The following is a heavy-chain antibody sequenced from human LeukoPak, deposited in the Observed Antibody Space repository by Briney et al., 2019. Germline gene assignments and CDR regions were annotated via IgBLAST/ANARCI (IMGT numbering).Heavy chain of an antibody. D-gene: IGHD3-22*01. Sequence: GASVKVSCKASGYTFTNYGISWVRQAPGQGLEWMGWINAYNGYTDYAQKLQFRVTMTTDTSTSTAYMELRSLRSDDTAVYYCARAHSWSSGYYCDYWGQGTLVTVSS. CDR2: INAYNGYT. CDR3: ARAHSWSSGYYCDY. CDR1: GYTFTNYG. J-gene: IGHJ4*02. V-gene: IGHV1-18*01.